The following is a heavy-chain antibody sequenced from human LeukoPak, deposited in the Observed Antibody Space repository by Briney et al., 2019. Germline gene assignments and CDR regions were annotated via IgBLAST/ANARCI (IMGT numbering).Heavy chain of an antibody. J-gene: IGHJ4*02. D-gene: IGHD2-2*01. CDR2: IRSKANSYAT. V-gene: IGHV3-73*01. Sequence: PGGSLRLSCVASGFTFTDSTVHWVRQASGKGLEWLGFIRSKANSYATGYSASVKGRFTVSRDDSKKTAYLQMNSLRPEDTAVYYCTRLEGDCTTSSCPDYWGQGTLVTVSS. CDR1: GFTFTDST. CDR3: TRLEGDCTTSSCPDY.